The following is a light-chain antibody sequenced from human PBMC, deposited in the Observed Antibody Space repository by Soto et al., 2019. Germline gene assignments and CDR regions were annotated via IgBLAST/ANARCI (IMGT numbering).Light chain of an antibody. V-gene: IGKV3-20*01. CDR1: QSVVTSY. CDR3: QHYNESMRPVARENT. Sequence: EVVLTQSPGTLSLSPGEGATLSCRASQSVVTSYLAWYQQKYGQSPRLLIYGALYCAPGIPDRFSGIGSGTDFPLPTSPLEPADLALHKRQHYNESMRPVARENTF. J-gene: IGKJ4*02. CDR2: GAL.